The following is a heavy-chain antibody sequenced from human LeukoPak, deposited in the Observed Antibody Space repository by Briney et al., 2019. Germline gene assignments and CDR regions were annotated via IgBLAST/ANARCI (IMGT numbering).Heavy chain of an antibody. CDR2: IYTGGST. Sequence: GGSLRLSCAASGFTVNSNYMIWVRQGPGKGLEWVSVIYTGGSTHYADSVEGRITISRDNSKNTLFLQMNSLRAEDTAVYYCARGGSYPNDPFDIWGQGIMVTVTS. CDR3: ARGGSYPNDPFDI. V-gene: IGHV3-53*01. CDR1: GFTVNSNY. D-gene: IGHD1-26*01. J-gene: IGHJ3*02.